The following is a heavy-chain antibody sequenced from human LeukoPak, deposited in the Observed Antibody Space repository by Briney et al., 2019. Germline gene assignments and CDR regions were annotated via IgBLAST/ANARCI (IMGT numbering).Heavy chain of an antibody. CDR3: AELKVDDYGDQLYYYGMDV. J-gene: IGHJ6*04. D-gene: IGHD4-17*01. Sequence: PSETLSLTCTVSGGSMSSYYWSWIRQPPGKGLEWIGYIYNSGSTNYNPSLKSRVTISVDTSKNQFSLKLSSVTAADTAVYYCAELKVDDYGDQLYYYGMDVWGKGTTVTVSS. V-gene: IGHV4-59*01. CDR2: IYNSGST. CDR1: GGSMSSYY.